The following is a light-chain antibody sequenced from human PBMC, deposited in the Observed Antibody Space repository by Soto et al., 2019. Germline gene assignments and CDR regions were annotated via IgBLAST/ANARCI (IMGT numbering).Light chain of an antibody. CDR3: QQYNNWPPWT. CDR1: QSVDNN. V-gene: IGKV3-15*01. Sequence: IVMTQSPAILSVSPGETVTLSCKASQSVDNNLAWYQQKPGQPPSLLIYGASTRATGVPARFSGSGSGTEFTLTISILQSEDFARYYCQQYNNWPPWTFGQGSQVEMK. J-gene: IGKJ1*01. CDR2: GAS.